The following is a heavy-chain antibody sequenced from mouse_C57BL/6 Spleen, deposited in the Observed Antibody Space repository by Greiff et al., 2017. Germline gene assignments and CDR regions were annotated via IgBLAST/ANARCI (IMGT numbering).Heavy chain of an antibody. Sequence: QVQLQQPGAELVKPGASVKLSCKASGYTFTSYWMDWVKQRPGQGLEWIGNIYPSDSETHYNQKFKDKATLTVDKSSSTADMQLSSLTSEDSAVYYCARSYYGSQYYFDYWGQGTTLTVSS. CDR1: GYTFTSYW. CDR3: ARSYYGSQYYFDY. J-gene: IGHJ2*01. D-gene: IGHD1-1*01. CDR2: IYPSDSET. V-gene: IGHV1-61*01.